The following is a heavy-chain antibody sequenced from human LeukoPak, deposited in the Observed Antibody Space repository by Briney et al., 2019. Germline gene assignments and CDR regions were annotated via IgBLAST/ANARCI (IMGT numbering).Heavy chain of an antibody. J-gene: IGHJ3*02. V-gene: IGHV3-21*01. D-gene: IGHD4-17*01. Sequence: GGSLRLSCAASGFTFSSYSMNWVSQAPGKGLEGVSSISSSSYIYYSDSVKGRFTISRDNAKNSLYLQMNSLRAEDTAVYYCARDDDYGDYDAFDIWGQGTMVTVSS. CDR3: ARDDDYGDYDAFDI. CDR2: ISSSSYI. CDR1: GFTFSSYS.